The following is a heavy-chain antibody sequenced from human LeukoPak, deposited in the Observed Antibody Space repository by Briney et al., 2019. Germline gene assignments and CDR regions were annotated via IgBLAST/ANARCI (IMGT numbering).Heavy chain of an antibody. V-gene: IGHV3-20*04. CDR2: INWNGGNA. CDR1: GFTFDEYG. CDR3: ARRFLYSSSWFFDL. D-gene: IGHD6-13*01. J-gene: IGHJ4*02. Sequence: GGSLRLSCAASGFTFDEYGMNWVRQVPGKGLECVSGINWNGGNAGYADSVKGRFTISRDNAKNSLYLQMDSLTAEGTALYYCARRFLYSSSWFFDLWGQGTLVTVSS.